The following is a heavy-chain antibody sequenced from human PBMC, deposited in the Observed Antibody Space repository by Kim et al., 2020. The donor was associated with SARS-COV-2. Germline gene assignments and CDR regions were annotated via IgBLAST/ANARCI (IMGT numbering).Heavy chain of an antibody. D-gene: IGHD2-2*02. Sequence: ASVKVSCKASGYTFTSYAMNLVRQAPGQGLEWMGWINTNTGNPTYAQGFTGRFVFSLDTSVNTAYLQISSLKAEDTAVYYCARIPSAYCSSTNCYSWFDPWGQGTLVTASS. CDR3: ARIPSAYCSSTNCYSWFDP. CDR1: GYTFTSYA. J-gene: IGHJ5*02. CDR2: INTNTGNP. V-gene: IGHV7-4-1*02.